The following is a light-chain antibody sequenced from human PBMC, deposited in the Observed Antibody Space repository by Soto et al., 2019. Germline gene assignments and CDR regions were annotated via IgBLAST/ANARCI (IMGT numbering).Light chain of an antibody. CDR1: QSVSSN. CDR3: QQYHNWPPIT. J-gene: IGKJ5*01. CDR2: GAS. V-gene: IGKV3-15*01. Sequence: EIVLTQSPGTLSLSPGERATLSCIASQSVSSNLAWYQQKPGQAPRLLISGASTRATGIPARFSGSGSGTEFTLTISSLQSEDLAVYYCQQYHNWPPITFGQGTRLEIK.